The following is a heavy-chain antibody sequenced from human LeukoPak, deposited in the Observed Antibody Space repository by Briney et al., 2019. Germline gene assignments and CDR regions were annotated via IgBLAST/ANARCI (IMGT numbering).Heavy chain of an antibody. CDR3: ARDRSLYYYYYMDV. CDR1: GYTFTSYG. Sequence: ASVKVSCKASGYTFTSYGISWVRQAPGQGLEWMGWISAYNGNTNYAQKFQGRVTITADKSTSTAYMELSSLRSEDTAVYYCARDRSLYYYYYMDVWGKGTTVTVSS. V-gene: IGHV1-18*01. CDR2: ISAYNGNT. J-gene: IGHJ6*03.